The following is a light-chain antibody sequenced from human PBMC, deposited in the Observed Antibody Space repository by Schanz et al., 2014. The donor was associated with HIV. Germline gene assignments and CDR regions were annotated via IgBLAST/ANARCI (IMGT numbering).Light chain of an antibody. CDR3: QQYGSSLIT. CDR1: ESISASY. J-gene: IGKJ5*01. Sequence: EIVLTQSPDTLSLSPGERATLSCRASESISASYLAWYQQKPGQSPRLLIYGASNRATGIPDSFSGSGSGTDFTLTISRLEPEDFAVYYCQQYGSSLITFGQGTRLEIK. V-gene: IGKV3-20*01. CDR2: GAS.